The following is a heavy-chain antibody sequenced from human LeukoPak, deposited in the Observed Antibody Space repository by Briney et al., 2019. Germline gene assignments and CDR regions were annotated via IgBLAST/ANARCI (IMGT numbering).Heavy chain of an antibody. Sequence: PGGSLRLSCAASGFTFSGYWMSWVRQTPEKGLEWVANIKQDASEIYYVDSVKGRFTISRDNAKNSLYLQMNSLRAEDTAVYYCATPLDYYDSSGYHQGGDWGQGTLVTVSS. CDR1: GFTFSGYW. J-gene: IGHJ4*02. CDR3: ATPLDYYDSSGYHQGGD. D-gene: IGHD3-22*01. CDR2: IKQDASEI. V-gene: IGHV3-7*03.